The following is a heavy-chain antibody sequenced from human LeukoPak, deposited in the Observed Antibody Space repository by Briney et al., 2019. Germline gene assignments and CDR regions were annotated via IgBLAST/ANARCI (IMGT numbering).Heavy chain of an antibody. D-gene: IGHD6-13*01. J-gene: IGHJ4*02. CDR2: ISSSSGYI. Sequence: GGSLRLSCAASGFTFSRYSMNWVRQAPGKGLEWVSSISSSSGYIYYADSTKGRFTISRDNAKNSLYLQMNSLRAEDTAVYYCALGGAGTPFDYWGQGTLVTVSS. V-gene: IGHV3-21*01. CDR1: GFTFSRYS. CDR3: ALGGAGTPFDY.